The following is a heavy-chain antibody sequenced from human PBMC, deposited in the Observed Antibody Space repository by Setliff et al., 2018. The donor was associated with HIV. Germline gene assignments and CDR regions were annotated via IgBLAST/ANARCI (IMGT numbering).Heavy chain of an antibody. D-gene: IGHD6-13*01. J-gene: IGHJ3*01. CDR2: IYYSGNT. CDR3: ARHPGSTSNWYKGAFDF. CDR1: GGSISSSSYY. V-gene: IGHV4-39*07. Sequence: LETLSLTCSVSGGSISSSSYYWGWIRQPPGKGLEWIGSIYYSGNTYYNPSLKSRVTISVDTSKNQFSLKLSSVTAADTAVYYCARHPGSTSNWYKGAFDFWGQGRMVTVSS.